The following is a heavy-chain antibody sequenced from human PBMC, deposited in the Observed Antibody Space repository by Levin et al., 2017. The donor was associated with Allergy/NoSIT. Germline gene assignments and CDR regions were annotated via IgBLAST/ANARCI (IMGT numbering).Heavy chain of an antibody. CDR1: GASITSSDYW. CDR3: VRHADRGSGPLAFHL. V-gene: IGHV4-39*01. Sequence: SQTLSLTCTVSGASITSSDYWWGWIRQPPGKGLEWIGSLTSTMNNHYNPSLTSRLSMSRDTSTNQFFLHLNSATAADPAIYYCVRHADRGSGPLAFHLWSQGTLVTVSS. J-gene: IGHJ3*01. CDR2: LTSTMNN. D-gene: IGHD1-26*01.